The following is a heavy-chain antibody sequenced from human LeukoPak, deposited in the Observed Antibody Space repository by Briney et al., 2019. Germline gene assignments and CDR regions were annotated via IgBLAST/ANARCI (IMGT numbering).Heavy chain of an antibody. Sequence: SETLSLTCTVSGGSISSYYWSWIRQPPGKGLEWIGYIYYSGSTNYNPSLKSRVTISVDTSKNQFSLKLSSVTAADTAVYYCAREVTGSGMYCDFWSGYSRDGGYFDYWGQGTLVTVSS. V-gene: IGHV4-59*01. CDR1: GGSISSYY. CDR2: IYYSGST. J-gene: IGHJ4*02. CDR3: AREVTGSGMYCDFWSGYSRDGGYFDY. D-gene: IGHD3-3*01.